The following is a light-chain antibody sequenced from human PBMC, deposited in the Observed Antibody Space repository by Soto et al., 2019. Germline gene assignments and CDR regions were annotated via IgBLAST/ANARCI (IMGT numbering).Light chain of an antibody. Sequence: IQMTQSPSTLSGSVGDRVTITCRACQTISSWLAWYQQKPGKAPKLLIYKASTLKSGVPSRFSGSGSGTEFTLTISSLQPDDFATYYCQHYNSYSEAFGQGTKVDIK. CDR1: QTISSW. CDR2: KAS. V-gene: IGKV1-5*03. CDR3: QHYNSYSEA. J-gene: IGKJ1*01.